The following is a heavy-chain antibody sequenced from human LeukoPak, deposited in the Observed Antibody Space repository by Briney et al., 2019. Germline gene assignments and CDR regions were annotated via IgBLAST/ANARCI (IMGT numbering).Heavy chain of an antibody. D-gene: IGHD6-6*01. V-gene: IGHV3-7*01. CDR3: ARDGAARPAPASYYMDV. J-gene: IGHJ6*03. CDR2: IKQDGSEK. Sequence: GGSLRLSCAASGFTFISYWMSWVRQAPGKGLEWVANIKQDGSEKYYVGSVKGRFTISRDNSKNTLYLQMNSLRAEDTAVYYCARDGAARPAPASYYMDVWGKGTTVTVSS. CDR1: GFTFISYW.